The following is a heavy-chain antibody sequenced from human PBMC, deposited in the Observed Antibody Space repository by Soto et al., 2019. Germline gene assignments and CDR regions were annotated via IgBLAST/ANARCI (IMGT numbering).Heavy chain of an antibody. J-gene: IGHJ4*02. Sequence: EVQLVESGGGLVQPGGSLRLSCAASGFTFRSYWMHWVRQAPGKGLVWVSGINGDGKTATYADSVKGRFIISRDNAKNMLYLQMNSLTAEDTAVYYCARPRYDGSGTPFDHWGQGTLVTVSS. CDR3: ARPRYDGSGTPFDH. CDR2: INGDGKTA. CDR1: GFTFRSYW. D-gene: IGHD3-22*01. V-gene: IGHV3-74*01.